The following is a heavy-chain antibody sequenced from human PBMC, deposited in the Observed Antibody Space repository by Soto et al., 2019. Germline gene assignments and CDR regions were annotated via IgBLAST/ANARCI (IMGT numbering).Heavy chain of an antibody. CDR3: ARYTHGDFDY. CDR1: GGSLSGYY. D-gene: IGHD4-17*01. CDR2: INHSGST. V-gene: IGHV4-34*01. J-gene: IGHJ4*01. Sequence: SETLSLTCAVYGGSLSGYYWSWIRQPPGKGLEWIGEINHSGSTNYNPSLKSRVTISVDTSKKQFSLNLSSVTAADTAVYYCARYTHGDFDYWGQGTLVTVSS.